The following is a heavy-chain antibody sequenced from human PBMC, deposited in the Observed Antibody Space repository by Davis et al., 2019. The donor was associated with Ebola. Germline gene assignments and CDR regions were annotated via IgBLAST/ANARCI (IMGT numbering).Heavy chain of an antibody. CDR1: GFTFSSYG. D-gene: IGHD2-2*01. CDR2: IWYDGSNK. CDR3: ARDGIVVVPAATIYYYYYMDV. V-gene: IGHV3-33*01. Sequence: GESLKISCAASGFTFSSYGMHWVRQAPGKGLEWVAVIWYDGSNKYYADSVKGRFTISRDNSKNTLYLQMNSLRAEDTAVYYCARDGIVVVPAATIYYYYYMDVWGKGTTVTVSS. J-gene: IGHJ6*03.